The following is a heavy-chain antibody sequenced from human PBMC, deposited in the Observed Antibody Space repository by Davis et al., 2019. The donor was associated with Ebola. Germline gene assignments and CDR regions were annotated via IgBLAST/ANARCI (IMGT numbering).Heavy chain of an antibody. D-gene: IGHD5-24*01. J-gene: IGHJ4*02. CDR2: ISGSGGST. CDR3: AKDLEIGILDY. CDR1: GFTFSKYT. Sequence: GESLKISCAASGFTFSKYTMSWVRQAPGEGLEWVAAISGSGGSTHYPDSVKGRFTISRDNSKNTIYLQVDSLRAEDTAVYYCAKDLEIGILDYWGQGTLVTVSS. V-gene: IGHV3-23*01.